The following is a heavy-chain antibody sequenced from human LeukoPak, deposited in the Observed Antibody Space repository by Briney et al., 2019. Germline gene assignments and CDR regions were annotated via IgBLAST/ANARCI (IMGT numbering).Heavy chain of an antibody. CDR3: ARIVEWMRDAFDI. D-gene: IGHD2-15*01. CDR2: INTDNGQT. J-gene: IGHJ3*02. Sequence: ASVKVSCKASGYIFSWHRITWVRQAPGQGLAWVGLINTDNGQTQYAQNVQDRISVTTDISTNTVYMELMSLGSDDTAVYYCARIVEWMRDAFDIWGQGTMVTASS. CDR1: GYIFSWHR. V-gene: IGHV1-18*01.